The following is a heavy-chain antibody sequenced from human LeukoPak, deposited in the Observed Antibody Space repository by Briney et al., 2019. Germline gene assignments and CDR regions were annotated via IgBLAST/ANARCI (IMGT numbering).Heavy chain of an antibody. J-gene: IGHJ4*02. CDR3: SRGRDQSKTGDY. D-gene: IGHD2-2*01. CDR2: IHPSGIT. V-gene: IGHV4-34*01. CDR1: DGSSGYY. Sequence: SETLSLTCAVYDGSSGYYWSWIRQPPGKGLEWIGEIHPSGITSFNPSLKRRASISADTSKNQFSLRLTSVTAADTALYYCSRGRDQSKTGDYWGQGTLVTVSS.